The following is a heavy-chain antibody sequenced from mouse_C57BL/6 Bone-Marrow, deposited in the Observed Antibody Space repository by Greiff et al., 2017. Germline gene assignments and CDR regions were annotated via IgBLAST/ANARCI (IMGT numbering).Heavy chain of an antibody. Sequence: VQLKESGPELVKPGASVKISCKASGYTFTDYYMNWVKQSHGKSLEWIGDINPNNGGTSYNQKFKGKATLTVDKSSSTAYMELRSLTSEDSAVYYCASRKFITTVVADYWGQGTTLTVSS. V-gene: IGHV1-26*01. CDR1: GYTFTDYY. CDR3: ASRKFITTVVADY. J-gene: IGHJ2*01. D-gene: IGHD1-1*01. CDR2: INPNNGGT.